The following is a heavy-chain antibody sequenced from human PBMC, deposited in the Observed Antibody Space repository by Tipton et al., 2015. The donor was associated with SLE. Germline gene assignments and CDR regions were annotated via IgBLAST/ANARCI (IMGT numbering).Heavy chain of an antibody. J-gene: IGHJ6*02. CDR2: IYYSGST. D-gene: IGHD6-13*01. CDR1: GGSISSSSHY. Sequence: TLSLTCTVSGGSISSSSHYWGWIRQPPGKGLEWIGSIYYSGSTYYNPSLKSRVTISVDTSKNQFSLKLNSVTAADTAVYYCARRGALAAAGVYYYYGMDVWGQGTTVTVSS. CDR3: ARRGALAAAGVYYYYGMDV. V-gene: IGHV4-39*07.